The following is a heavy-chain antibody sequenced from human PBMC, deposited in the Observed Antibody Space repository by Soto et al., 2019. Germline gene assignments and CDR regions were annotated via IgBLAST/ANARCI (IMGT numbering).Heavy chain of an antibody. CDR1: GGSIRDYF. D-gene: IGHD4-17*01. Sequence: QVQLQESGPGLVKPSETLSLTCTVSGGSIRDYFWTWIRQPPGKGLECIGYIYYSGRTNYNPSLNSRASISVDTSKNHFSLQLRSVTAADTAVYNCARVGGDDFGDAGGFDYWGQGTLVTVSS. CDR2: IYYSGRT. CDR3: ARVGGDDFGDAGGFDY. V-gene: IGHV4-59*01. J-gene: IGHJ4*02.